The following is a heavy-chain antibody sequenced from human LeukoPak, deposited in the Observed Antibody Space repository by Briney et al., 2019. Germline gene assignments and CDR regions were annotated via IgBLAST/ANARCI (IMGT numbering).Heavy chain of an antibody. Sequence: PGGSLRLSCAASGFTFSSYAMSWVRQAPGKGLEWVSAISGSGGSTYYADSVKGRFTISRDNSKNTLCLQMNSLRAEDTAVYYCAKDQRDIVATDLEYNWFDPWGQGTLVTVSS. J-gene: IGHJ5*02. CDR3: AKDQRDIVATDLEYNWFDP. CDR2: ISGSGGST. V-gene: IGHV3-23*01. CDR1: GFTFSSYA. D-gene: IGHD5-12*01.